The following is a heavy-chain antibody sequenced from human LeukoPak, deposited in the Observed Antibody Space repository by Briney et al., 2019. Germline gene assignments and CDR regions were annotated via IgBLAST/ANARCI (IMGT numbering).Heavy chain of an antibody. CDR2: IFYSGST. Sequence: SETLSLTCTVPGGSISSSSYYWGWIRQPPGKGLEWIGNIFYSGSTSYNPSLKSRITISVDTSKNQFSLKLSSVTAADTAVYFCARLSQYYDYVWGSYLYFDYWGQGTLVTVSS. V-gene: IGHV4-39*01. D-gene: IGHD3-16*02. CDR3: ARLSQYYDYVWGSYLYFDY. CDR1: GGSISSSSYY. J-gene: IGHJ4*02.